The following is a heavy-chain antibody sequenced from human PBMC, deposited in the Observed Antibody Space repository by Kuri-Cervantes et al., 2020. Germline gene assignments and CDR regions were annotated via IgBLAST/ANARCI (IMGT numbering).Heavy chain of an antibody. CDR3: ARSPYRVIGYCSSTSCFYIDH. CDR1: GYTFTSYG. J-gene: IGHJ4*02. V-gene: IGHV1-18*01. D-gene: IGHD2-2*01. Sequence: ASVTVSCKASGYTFTSYGISWVRQAPGQGLEWMGWISAYNGNTNYAQKLQGRVTMTTDTSMSTAYMELRSLTSDDTAVYYCARSPYRVIGYCSSTSCFYIDHWGQGTLVTSPQ. CDR2: ISAYNGNT.